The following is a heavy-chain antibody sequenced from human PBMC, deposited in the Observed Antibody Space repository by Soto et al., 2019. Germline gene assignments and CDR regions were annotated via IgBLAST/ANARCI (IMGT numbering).Heavy chain of an antibody. J-gene: IGHJ4*02. V-gene: IGHV4-34*01. CDR3: ARGEVVVAATRPAYFDY. CDR1: VGSFIGYY. D-gene: IGHD2-15*01. CDR2: INHSGST. Sequence: SWTLSLTCASYVGSFIGYYWGWIRQPPGKVLEWIGEINHSGSTNYNPSLKSRVTISVDTSKNQFSLKLSSVTAADTAVYYCARGEVVVAATRPAYFDYWGQGTLVPGSS.